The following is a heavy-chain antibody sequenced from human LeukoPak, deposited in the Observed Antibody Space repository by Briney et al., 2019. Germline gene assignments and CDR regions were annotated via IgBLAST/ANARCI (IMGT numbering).Heavy chain of an antibody. J-gene: IGHJ4*02. CDR1: GYTFTSYA. CDR2: IIPVLGIA. V-gene: IGHV1-69*04. Sequence: SVKVSCKASGYTFTSYAMNWVRQAPGQGLEWMGRIIPVLGIANYAQKFQGRVTITADRSTSTAYMELSSLRSEDTAVYYCAREGGTGGTAMVLTMGYYFDYWGQGTLVTVSS. CDR3: AREGGTGGTAMVLTMGYYFDY. D-gene: IGHD5-18*01.